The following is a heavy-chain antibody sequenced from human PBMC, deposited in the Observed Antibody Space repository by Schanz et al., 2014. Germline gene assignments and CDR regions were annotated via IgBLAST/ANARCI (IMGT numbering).Heavy chain of an antibody. CDR2: IYYSGST. CDR3: ARGGRTTYNYYYGMDV. CDR1: GGSISSGGYS. D-gene: IGHD1-1*01. Sequence: QVQLQESGPGLVKPSQTLSLTCAVSGGSISSGGYSWNWIRQPPGKGLEWIVYIYYSGSTYYNPSLKSRFTISVDPSKNQFPLKLSSVTAADTAVYYCARGGRTTYNYYYGMDVWGQGTTVTVSS. V-gene: IGHV4-30-4*07. J-gene: IGHJ6*02.